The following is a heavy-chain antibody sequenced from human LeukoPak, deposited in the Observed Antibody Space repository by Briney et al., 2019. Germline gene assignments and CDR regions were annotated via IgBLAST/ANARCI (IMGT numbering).Heavy chain of an antibody. Sequence: SETLSLTCGVYGGSFSGYFWTWIRQPPGKGLEWIGEINHSGSTNYNPSLRSRVTISVDTSKNQFSLKLNSVTAADTAVYYWARDIVLERSRGWFDPWGQGTLVTVSS. D-gene: IGHD2-2*01. CDR3: ARDIVLERSRGWFDP. CDR2: INHSGST. J-gene: IGHJ5*02. V-gene: IGHV4-34*01. CDR1: GGSFSGYF.